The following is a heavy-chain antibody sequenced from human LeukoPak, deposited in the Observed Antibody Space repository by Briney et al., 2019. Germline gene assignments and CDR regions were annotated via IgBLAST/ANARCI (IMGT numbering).Heavy chain of an antibody. V-gene: IGHV3-21*01. CDR3: ASDRYYYGSGSYYSGAFDY. Sequence: GGSLRLSCAASGFTFSNAWMSWVRQAPGKGLEWVSSISSRSIYIYYADSVKGRFTISRDNAKNSLYLQMNSLRAEDTAVYYCASDRYYYGSGSYYSGAFDYWGQGTLVTVSS. D-gene: IGHD3-10*01. CDR2: ISSRSIYI. J-gene: IGHJ4*02. CDR1: GFTFSNAW.